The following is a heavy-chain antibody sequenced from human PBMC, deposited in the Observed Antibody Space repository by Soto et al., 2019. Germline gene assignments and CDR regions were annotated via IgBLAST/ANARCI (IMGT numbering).Heavy chain of an antibody. CDR1: GFTFSDHY. J-gene: IGHJ4*02. CDR3: TTDPGQLWPPFDY. Sequence: GGSLRLSCAASGFTFSDHYMDCVRQARWKGLEWVGRIRNKANRYTTEYAASVKGRFTISRDDSNNSLYLQVNSLKTEDTAVYYCTTDPGQLWPPFDYWGQGTLVTVS. V-gene: IGHV3-72*01. D-gene: IGHD5-18*01. CDR2: IRNKANRYTT.